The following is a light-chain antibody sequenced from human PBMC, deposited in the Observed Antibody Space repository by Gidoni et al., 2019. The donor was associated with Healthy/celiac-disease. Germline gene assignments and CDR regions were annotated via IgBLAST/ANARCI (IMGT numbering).Light chain of an antibody. CDR1: SSDVGGYNY. J-gene: IGLJ2*01. CDR3: SSYTSTTTLGF. V-gene: IGLV2-14*01. CDR2: EVS. Sequence: QSALTQPASVSGSPGQSLTISCTGSSSDVGGYNYVSWYQQHPGKAPKLMIYEVSKRPSGVSNRFSGSKSGNTASLTISGLQAEDEADYYCSSYTSTTTLGFFGGGTKLTVL.